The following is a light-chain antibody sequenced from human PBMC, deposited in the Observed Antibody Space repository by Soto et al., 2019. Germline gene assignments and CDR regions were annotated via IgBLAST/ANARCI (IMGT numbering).Light chain of an antibody. V-gene: IGKV1-9*01. CDR3: QQLYTYPYT. CDR1: QGIDSY. CDR2: SAS. J-gene: IGKJ2*01. Sequence: IQLTQSPTSLSSSVGDRVTIPCRASQGIDSYFAWYQRKPGEPPKLLIYSASTLQSGVPSRFSGRGSGTDFTLSISSLQPEDVATYYCQQLYTYPYTFGQGTKVEIK.